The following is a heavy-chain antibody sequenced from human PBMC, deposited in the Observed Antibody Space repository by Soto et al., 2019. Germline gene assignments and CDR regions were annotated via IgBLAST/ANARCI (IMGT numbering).Heavy chain of an antibody. J-gene: IGHJ4*02. V-gene: IGHV3-23*01. CDR2: ISGSGGTT. D-gene: IGHD6-13*01. CDR1: TFTFTDYA. Sequence: EVQLLESGGGLVRPGGSLRLSCVASTFTFTDYAMSWVRRAPGEGLEWVSGISGSGGTTYYAESVKGRFSISRDNSKNTLYLHLNNLRVEDTAIYYCATISDRGIAAALDSWGQGTLVTVSS. CDR3: ATISDRGIAAALDS.